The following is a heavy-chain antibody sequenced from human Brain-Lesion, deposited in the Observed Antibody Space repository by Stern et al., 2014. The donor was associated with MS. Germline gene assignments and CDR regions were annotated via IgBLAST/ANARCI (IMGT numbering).Heavy chain of an antibody. J-gene: IGHJ4*02. CDR1: GGSISSSNW. CDR3: ARFPASRPHVFDS. D-gene: IGHD6-13*01. V-gene: IGHV4-4*02. CDR2: SDHSGST. Sequence: VQLVESGPGLVKPSGTLSLTCAVSGGSISSSNWWSWVRQSPGKGLEWIGESDHSGSTIYNPSLKNRVTVSVDKAKNRFSPHLRFGTAADTAVYFCARFPASRPHVFDSWGQGTLVTVSS.